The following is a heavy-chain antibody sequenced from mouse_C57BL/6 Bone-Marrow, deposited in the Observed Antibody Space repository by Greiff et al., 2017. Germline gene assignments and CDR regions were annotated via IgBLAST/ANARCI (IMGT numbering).Heavy chain of an antibody. Sequence: VKLMESGAELARPGASVKLSCKASGYTFTSYGISWVKQRTGQGLEWIGEIYPRSGNTYYNEKFKGKATLTADKSSSTAYMELRSLTSEDSAVYFCAMVTTRYYYAMDYWGQGTSVTVSS. D-gene: IGHD2-1*01. CDR3: AMVTTRYYYAMDY. CDR1: GYTFTSYG. CDR2: IYPRSGNT. V-gene: IGHV1-81*01. J-gene: IGHJ4*01.